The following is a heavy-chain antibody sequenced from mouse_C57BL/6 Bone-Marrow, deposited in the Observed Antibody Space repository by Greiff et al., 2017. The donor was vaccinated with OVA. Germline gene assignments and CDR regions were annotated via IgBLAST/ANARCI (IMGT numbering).Heavy chain of an antibody. CDR1: GFTFSNYW. J-gene: IGHJ2*01. CDR2: IRLKSDNYAT. CDR3: TGRGWLLPFDY. V-gene: IGHV6-3*01. D-gene: IGHD2-3*01. Sequence: DVMLVESGGGLVQPGGSMKLSCVASGFTFSNYWMNWVRQSPEKGLEWVAQIRLKSDNYATHYAESVKGRFTISRDDSKSSVYLQMNNLRAEDTGIYYCTGRGWLLPFDYWGQGTTLTVSS.